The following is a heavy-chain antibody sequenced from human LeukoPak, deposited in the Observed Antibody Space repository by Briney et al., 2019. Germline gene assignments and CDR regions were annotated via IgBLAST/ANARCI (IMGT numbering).Heavy chain of an antibody. CDR3: ARGDEVPLVLEFHLDY. Sequence: PSETLSLTCTVSGGSISSSSYYWGWIRQPPGKGLEWIGSIYYSGSTYYNPSLKSRVTISVDTSKNQFSLKLSSVTAADTAVYYCARGDEVPLVLEFHLDYWGQGTLVTVSS. CDR1: GGSISSSSYY. CDR2: IYYSGST. D-gene: IGHD6-6*01. J-gene: IGHJ4*02. V-gene: IGHV4-39*01.